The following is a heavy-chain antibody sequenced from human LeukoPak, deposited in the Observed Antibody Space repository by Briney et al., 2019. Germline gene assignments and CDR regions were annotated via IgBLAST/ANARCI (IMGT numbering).Heavy chain of an antibody. CDR2: INPNSGGT. V-gene: IGHV1-2*02. CDR3: ARDTTIMHPGYYYYFYMDV. CDR1: GYTFTGYY. J-gene: IGHJ6*03. Sequence: GASVKVSCKASGYTFTGYYMHWVRQAPGQGLEWMGWINPNSGGTNYAQKFQGRVTMTRDTSISTAYMELSRLRSDDTAVYYCARDTTIMHPGYYYYFYMDVWGKGTTVTVSS. D-gene: IGHD1-1*01.